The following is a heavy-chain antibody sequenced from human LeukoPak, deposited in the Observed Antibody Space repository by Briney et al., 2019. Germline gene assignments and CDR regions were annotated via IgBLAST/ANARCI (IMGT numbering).Heavy chain of an antibody. Sequence: MASETLSLTCTVSGGSISSSSYYWGWIRQPPGKGLEWIGSIYYSGSTYYNPSLKSRVTISVDTSKNQFSLKLSSVTAADRAVYYCARRVHSSSWSSYFDYWGQETLVTVSS. V-gene: IGHV4-39*07. CDR1: GGSISSSSYY. CDR3: ARRVHSSSWSSYFDY. J-gene: IGHJ4*02. D-gene: IGHD6-13*01. CDR2: IYYSGST.